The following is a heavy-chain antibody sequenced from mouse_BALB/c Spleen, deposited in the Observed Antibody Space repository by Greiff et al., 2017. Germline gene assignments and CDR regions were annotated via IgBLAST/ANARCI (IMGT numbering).Heavy chain of an antibody. Sequence: EVKLVESGGGLVKPGGSLKLSCAASGYTFSSYAMSWVRQTPEKRLEWVASISSGGSTNYPDREKARYTISRDNARNILYLQMSSLRSEDTAMYYCARGRDDYYGAMDYWGQGTSVTVSS. CDR3: ARGRDDYYGAMDY. CDR2: ISSGGST. D-gene: IGHD1-1*01. J-gene: IGHJ4*01. V-gene: IGHV5-6-5*01. CDR1: GYTFSSYA.